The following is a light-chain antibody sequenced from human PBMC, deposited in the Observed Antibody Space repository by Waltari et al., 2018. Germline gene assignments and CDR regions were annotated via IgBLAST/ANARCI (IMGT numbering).Light chain of an antibody. CDR3: SSYEGRDNLR. Sequence: QSALTQLPSASGSPGQSVTISCAGTRSDLPAYNHVSWYQHHPNKAPNLLIYEVNKRPSGVPDRFSGSKSGTTASLTVSGLQTEDEAVYYCSSYEGRDNLRFGGGTKLTVL. CDR1: RSDLPAYNH. J-gene: IGLJ2*01. V-gene: IGLV2-8*01. CDR2: EVN.